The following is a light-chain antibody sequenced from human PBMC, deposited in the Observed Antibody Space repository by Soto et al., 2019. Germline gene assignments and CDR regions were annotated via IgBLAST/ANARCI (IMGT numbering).Light chain of an antibody. V-gene: IGKV3-20*01. Sequence: EIVLTQSPGTLSLSPGERATLSCRASQSVFSNFLAWYQQKSGQAPRLLIYGASSRATGIPDRFSGIGSGTDFTLTISRLEPEDFAVYYCQQYGYSLTFGGGTKVEIK. CDR3: QQYGYSLT. CDR1: QSVFSNF. J-gene: IGKJ4*01. CDR2: GAS.